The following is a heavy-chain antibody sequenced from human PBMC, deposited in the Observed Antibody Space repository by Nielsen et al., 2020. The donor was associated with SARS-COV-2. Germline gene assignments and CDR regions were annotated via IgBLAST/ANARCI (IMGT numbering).Heavy chain of an antibody. CDR1: GDSISSYY. CDR3: ARDIAAGVVDY. D-gene: IGHD6-13*01. V-gene: IGHV4-59*12. J-gene: IGHJ4*02. CDR2: INYSGST. Sequence: SETLSLTCTVSGDSISSYYWSWIRQAPGKGLEWIGYINYSGSTNYNPSLKSRATISVDTSKNQFSLKVTSVTAADTAVYYCARDIAAGVVDYWGQGTLVTVSS.